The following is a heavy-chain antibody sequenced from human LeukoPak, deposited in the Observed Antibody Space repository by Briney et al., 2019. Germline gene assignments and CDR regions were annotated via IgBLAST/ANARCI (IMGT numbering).Heavy chain of an antibody. Sequence: PSETLSLTCTVSGYSISSGYYWGWIRQPPGKGLEWIGSVYHSGSTYYNPSLKSRVTISVDTSKNQFSLKLSSVTAADTAVYYCARGGSYRRPYDYWGQGTLVTVSS. D-gene: IGHD1-26*01. J-gene: IGHJ4*02. CDR1: GYSISSGYY. V-gene: IGHV4-38-2*02. CDR3: ARGGSYRRPYDY. CDR2: VYHSGST.